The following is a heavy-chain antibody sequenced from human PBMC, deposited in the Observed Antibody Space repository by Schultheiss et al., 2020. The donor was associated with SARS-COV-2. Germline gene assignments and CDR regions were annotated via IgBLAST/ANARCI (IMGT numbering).Heavy chain of an antibody. CDR1: GYTFTGHY. CDR2: INPNSGGT. D-gene: IGHD6-13*01. V-gene: IGHV1-2*02. J-gene: IGHJ4*02. CDR3: ARGSGYSGSWGDDY. Sequence: ASVKVSCKASGYTFTGHYMHWVRQAPGQGLEWMGWINPNSGGTNYAQKLKGRVTMTRDTSISTAYMELSRLRSDDTAVYYCARGSGYSGSWGDDYWGQGTLVTVSS.